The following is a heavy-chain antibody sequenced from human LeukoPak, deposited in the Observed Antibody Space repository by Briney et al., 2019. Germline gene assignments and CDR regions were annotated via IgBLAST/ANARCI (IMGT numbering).Heavy chain of an antibody. V-gene: IGHV3-48*01. Sequence: GGSLRLSCAASGFTFSSYSMNWVRQAPGKGLEWVSYISSSSSTIYYADSVKGRFTISRDNAKNSLYLQMNSLRAEDTAVYYCARDLRFSYYYYMDVWGKGTTVTVSS. J-gene: IGHJ6*03. CDR1: GFTFSSYS. CDR2: ISSSSSTI. CDR3: ARDLRFSYYYYMDV. D-gene: IGHD5/OR15-5a*01.